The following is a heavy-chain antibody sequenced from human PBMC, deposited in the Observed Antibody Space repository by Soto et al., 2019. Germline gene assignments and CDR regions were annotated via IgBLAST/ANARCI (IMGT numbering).Heavy chain of an antibody. J-gene: IGHJ4*02. V-gene: IGHV4-30-4*01. CDR3: ARDLHCSSTSFADY. Sequence: PSETLSLTCTVSGGSISSGDYYWSWIRQPPGKGLEWIGYIYYSGSTYYNPSLKSRVTISVDTSKNQFSLKLSSVTAADTAVYYCARDLHCSSTSFADYWGQGTLVTVSS. CDR1: GGSISSGDYY. CDR2: IYYSGST. D-gene: IGHD2-2*01.